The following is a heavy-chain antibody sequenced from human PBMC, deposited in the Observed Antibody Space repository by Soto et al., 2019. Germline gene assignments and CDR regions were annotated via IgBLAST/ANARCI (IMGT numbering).Heavy chain of an antibody. V-gene: IGHV1-8*01. CDR2: MNPNSGNT. Sequence: ASVKVSCKASGYTFTSYDINWVRQATGQGLEWMGWMNPNSGNTGYAQKFQGRVTMTRNTSIDTAYMELSSLRSEDTAVYYCAKDEGYSLYYYGMDVWGQGTTVTVSS. J-gene: IGHJ6*02. CDR3: AKDEGYSLYYYGMDV. CDR1: GYTFTSYD. D-gene: IGHD1-1*01.